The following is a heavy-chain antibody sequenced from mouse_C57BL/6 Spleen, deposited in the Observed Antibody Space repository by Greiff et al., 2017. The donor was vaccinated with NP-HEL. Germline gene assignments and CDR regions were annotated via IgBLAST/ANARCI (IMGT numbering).Heavy chain of an antibody. J-gene: IGHJ2*01. CDR2: INPSTGGT. CDR1: GYSFTGYY. V-gene: IGHV1-42*01. D-gene: IGHD1-1*01. Sequence: VQLKQSGPELVKPGASVKISCKASGYSFTGYYMNWVKQSPEKSLEWIGEINPSTGGTTYNQKFKAKATLTVDKSSSTAYMQLKSLTSEDSAVYYCARLDYYGSSYYFDYWGQGTTLTVSS. CDR3: ARLDYYGSSYYFDY.